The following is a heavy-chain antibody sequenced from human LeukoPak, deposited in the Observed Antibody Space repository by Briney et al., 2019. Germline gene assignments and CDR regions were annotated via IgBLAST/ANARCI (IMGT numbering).Heavy chain of an antibody. J-gene: IGHJ4*02. CDR1: GFTFTDHY. CDR3: ARDHDWGVDY. Sequence: ASVTVSCKASGFTFTDHYMHWVRQAPGQGLEWMGWINGKRGDTNYAQNFQDRVTMTRDTSTSTVYMELSRLTVDDTAVHYCARDHDWGVDYWGQGTLVTVSS. CDR2: INGKRGDT. D-gene: IGHD7-27*01. V-gene: IGHV1-2*02.